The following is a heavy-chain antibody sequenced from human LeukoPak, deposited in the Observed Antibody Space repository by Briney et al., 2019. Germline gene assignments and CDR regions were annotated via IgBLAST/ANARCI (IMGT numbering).Heavy chain of an antibody. CDR3: AKWGDYDVLTGYYDPDN. V-gene: IGHV3-23*01. J-gene: IGHJ4*02. CDR1: GFIFSNYA. CDR2: FFGSGANT. Sequence: GGSLGLSCAASGFIFSNYAMSWARQAPGKGLEWVPAFFGSGANTYYADSVKGRFTISRDNPRNTLYLQMNSLRAEDTAVYYCAKWGDYDVLTGYYDPDNWGQGTLVTVSS. D-gene: IGHD3-9*01.